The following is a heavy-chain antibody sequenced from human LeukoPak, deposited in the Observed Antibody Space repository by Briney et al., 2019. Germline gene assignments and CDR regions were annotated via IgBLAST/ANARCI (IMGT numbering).Heavy chain of an antibody. CDR2: INWNGGST. V-gene: IGHV3-20*01. CDR3: ASIPRDTAMAYAGNAFDI. Sequence: PGGSLRLSCAASGFTFDDYGMSWVRQAPGKGLEWVSGINWNGGSTGYADSVKGRFTISRDNAKNSLYLQMNSLRAEDTALYHCASIPRDTAMAYAGNAFDIWGQGTMVTVSS. J-gene: IGHJ3*02. D-gene: IGHD5-18*01. CDR1: GFTFDDYG.